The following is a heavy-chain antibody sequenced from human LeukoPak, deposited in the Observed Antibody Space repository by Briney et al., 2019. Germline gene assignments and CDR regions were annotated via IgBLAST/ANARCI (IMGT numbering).Heavy chain of an antibody. Sequence: SVKVSCKASGGTFSSYAISWVRQAPGQGLEWMGRIIPILGIANYAQKFQGRVTITADKSTSTAYMEPSSLRSEDTAVYYCARESTGVGGTPTFDYWGQGTLVTVSS. CDR1: GGTFSSYA. CDR3: ARESTGVGGTPTFDY. CDR2: IIPILGIA. D-gene: IGHD3-10*01. J-gene: IGHJ4*02. V-gene: IGHV1-69*04.